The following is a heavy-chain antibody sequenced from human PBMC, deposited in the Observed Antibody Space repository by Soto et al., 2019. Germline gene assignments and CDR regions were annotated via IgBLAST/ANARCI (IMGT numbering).Heavy chain of an antibody. CDR1: GGSISSYY. Sequence: PSETLSLTCTVSGGSISSYYWSWIRQPPGKGLEWIGYIYYSGSTNYNPSLKSRVTISVDTSKNQFSLKLSSVTAADTAVYYCARVGYGSGSYEDYWGQGTLVTVSS. CDR2: IYYSGST. J-gene: IGHJ4*02. V-gene: IGHV4-59*01. D-gene: IGHD3-10*01. CDR3: ARVGYGSGSYEDY.